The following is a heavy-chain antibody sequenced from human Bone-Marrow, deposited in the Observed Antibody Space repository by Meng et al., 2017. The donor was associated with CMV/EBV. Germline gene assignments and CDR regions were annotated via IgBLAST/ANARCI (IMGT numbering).Heavy chain of an antibody. J-gene: IGHJ5*02. V-gene: IGHV4-31*03. Sequence: SETLSLTCTVSGGSISSGGYYWSWIRQHPGKGLEWIGYIYYSGSTYYNPSLKSRVTISVDTSKNQFSLKLSSVTAADTAGYYCARGTTQYTRRIFAWFDPWGQGTLVTVSS. CDR3: ARGTTQYTRRIFAWFDP. CDR2: IYYSGST. CDR1: GGSISSGGYY. D-gene: IGHD3-3*01.